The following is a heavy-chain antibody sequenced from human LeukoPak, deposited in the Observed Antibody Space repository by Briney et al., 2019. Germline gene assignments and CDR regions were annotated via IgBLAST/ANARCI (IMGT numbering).Heavy chain of an antibody. CDR3: ARVPGGCSSTSCRNWFDP. Sequence: PSQTLSHTCAASGGSFISGGYYWSWIRQPPGKGLEWIGYIYYSGSTNYNPSLKSRVTISVDTSKNQFSLKLSSVTAADAAVYYCARVPGGCSSTSCRNWFDPWGQGTLVTVSS. CDR2: IYYSGST. CDR1: GGSFISGGYY. V-gene: IGHV4-61*08. J-gene: IGHJ5*02. D-gene: IGHD2-2*01.